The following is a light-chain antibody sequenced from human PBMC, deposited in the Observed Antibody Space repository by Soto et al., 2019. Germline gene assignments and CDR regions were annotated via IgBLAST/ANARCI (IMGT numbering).Light chain of an antibody. CDR2: GSS. CDR1: QSVSSY. V-gene: IGKV3-11*01. CDR3: QQRSNWPRVT. J-gene: IGKJ5*01. Sequence: EIVLTQSPATLSLSPGERATLSCRASQSVSSYVAWYQQKPGQAPRLLIYGSSNRATGIPARFSGSESGTDFTLTISSLEPEDFAVYYCQQRSNWPRVTFGQGTRLEIK.